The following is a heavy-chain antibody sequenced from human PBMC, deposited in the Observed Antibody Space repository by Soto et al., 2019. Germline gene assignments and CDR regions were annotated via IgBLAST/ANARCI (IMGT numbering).Heavy chain of an antibody. J-gene: IGHJ3*02. D-gene: IGHD3-22*01. Sequence: GGSLRLSCAASGFTFSSYAMSWVRQAPGKGLEWVSAISGSGGSTYYADSVKGRFTISRDNSKNTLYLQMNSLRAEDTAVYYCAKDPPDTMIVVEYFGDAFDIWGQGTMVTVSS. CDR2: ISGSGGST. CDR1: GFTFSSYA. CDR3: AKDPPDTMIVVEYFGDAFDI. V-gene: IGHV3-23*01.